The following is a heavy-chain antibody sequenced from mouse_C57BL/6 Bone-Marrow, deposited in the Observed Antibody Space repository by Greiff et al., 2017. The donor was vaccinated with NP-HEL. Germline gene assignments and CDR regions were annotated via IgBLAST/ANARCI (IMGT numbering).Heavy chain of an antibody. J-gene: IGHJ4*01. Sequence: DVKLVESGGGLVQPGGSLSLSCAASGFTFTDYYMSWVRQPPGKAPEWLGFIRNKANGYTTEYSASVKGRFTISSDNSQSILYLQMNALRAEDSATYYCARSIYYDYADDPFYAMDYWGQGTSVTVSS. V-gene: IGHV7-3*01. D-gene: IGHD2-4*01. CDR1: GFTFTDYY. CDR2: IRNKANGYTT. CDR3: ARSIYYDYADDPFYAMDY.